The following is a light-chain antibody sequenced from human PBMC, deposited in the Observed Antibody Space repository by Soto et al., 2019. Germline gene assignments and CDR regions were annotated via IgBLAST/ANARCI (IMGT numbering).Light chain of an antibody. Sequence: EVVLTQSPGTLSLSPGERATISCRATQSVASGYFAWYQQKTGQAPRLLIYGASTRATGFPDRFSDSGSGTDFTLTFSRLEPEDSAVYFCQHYGTSRTFGQGTKVDIK. CDR1: QSVASGY. CDR2: GAS. J-gene: IGKJ1*01. V-gene: IGKV3-20*01. CDR3: QHYGTSRT.